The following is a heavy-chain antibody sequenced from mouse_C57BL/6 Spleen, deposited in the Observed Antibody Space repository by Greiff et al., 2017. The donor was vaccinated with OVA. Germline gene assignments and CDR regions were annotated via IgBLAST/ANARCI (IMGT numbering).Heavy chain of an antibody. V-gene: IGHV1-50*01. CDR2: IDPSDSYT. CDR3: ARWGVARVDY. CDR1: GYTFTSYG. D-gene: IGHD1-1*01. J-gene: IGHJ2*01. Sequence: QVQLQQPGAELVKPGASVKLSCKASGYTFTSYGMQWVKQRPGQGLEWIGAIDPSDSYTNYNQKFKGKATLTADTSSSTAYMQLSSLTSEDSAVYSCARWGVARVDYWGQGTTLTVSS.